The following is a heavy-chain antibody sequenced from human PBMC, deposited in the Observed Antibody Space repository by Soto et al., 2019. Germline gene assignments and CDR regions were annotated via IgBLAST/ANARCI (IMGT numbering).Heavy chain of an antibody. CDR3: ARGEYDYVWGSYGLDALDI. V-gene: IGHV3-74*01. Sequence: ETLRLSCAASGFTFSSYWMHWVRQAPGKGLVWVSRINSDGSSTSYADSVKGRFTISRDNAKNTLYLQMNSLRAEDTAVYYCARGEYDYVWGSYGLDALDIWGQGTMVTVSS. J-gene: IGHJ3*02. CDR2: INSDGSST. CDR1: GFTFSSYW. D-gene: IGHD3-16*01.